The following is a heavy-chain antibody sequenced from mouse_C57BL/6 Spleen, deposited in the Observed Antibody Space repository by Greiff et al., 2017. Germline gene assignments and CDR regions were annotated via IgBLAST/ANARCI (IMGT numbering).Heavy chain of an antibody. J-gene: IGHJ4*01. V-gene: IGHV1-64*01. CDR2: IHPNSGST. D-gene: IGHD2-1*01. Sequence: QVQLQQPGAELVKPGASVKLSCKASGYTFTSYWMHWVKQRPGQGLEWIGMIHPNSGSTNYNEKFKSKATLTVDKSSSTAYMQLSSLTSEDSAVXYCARNYGNYSYYAMDYWGQGTSVTVSS. CDR1: GYTFTSYW. CDR3: ARNYGNYSYYAMDY.